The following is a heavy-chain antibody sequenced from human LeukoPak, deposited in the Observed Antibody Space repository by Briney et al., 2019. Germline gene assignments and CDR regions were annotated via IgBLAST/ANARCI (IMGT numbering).Heavy chain of an antibody. V-gene: IGHV3-7*01. J-gene: IGHJ4*02. D-gene: IGHD1-26*01. CDR2: IKQDGSEK. Sequence: PGGSLRLSCAASGFTFTTYWMNWVRQAPGKGLEWVANIKQDGSEKYYADSVKGRFTISRDNAKNSLYLHMNSLRAEDTAVYCCATDGIEGVTVFDYWGQGTLVTVSS. CDR1: GFTFTTYW. CDR3: ATDGIEGVTVFDY.